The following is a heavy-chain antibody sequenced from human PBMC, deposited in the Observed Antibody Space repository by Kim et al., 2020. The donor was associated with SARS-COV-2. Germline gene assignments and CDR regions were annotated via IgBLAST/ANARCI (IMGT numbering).Heavy chain of an antibody. CDR1: GYTFATYG. J-gene: IGHJ3*02. CDR3: ARGIAPAGVDAFDI. CDR2: ISASTGNT. D-gene: IGHD6-13*01. V-gene: IGHV1-18*01. Sequence: ASVKVSCKASGYTFATYGINWVRQAPGQGLEWMGWISASTGNTNFAQNLQGRVTMTTDTSTSTAYMELRNLRSDDTAVYYCARGIAPAGVDAFDIWGQGTMVTVSP.